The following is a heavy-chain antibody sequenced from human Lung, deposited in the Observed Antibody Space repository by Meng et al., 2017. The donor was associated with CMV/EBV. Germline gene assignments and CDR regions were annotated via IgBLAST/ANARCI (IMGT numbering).Heavy chain of an antibody. CDR1: GGSMGSGNYY. CDR2: IHHSGSA. V-gene: IGHV4-30-4*01. CDR3: ASFDHIPRRNYFDY. J-gene: IGHJ4*02. Sequence: VERQPCVPKLVEPQHTPSLTFAVSGGSMGSGNYYWSWIRQPPGKGLEWIEYIHHSGSAYYHPSLKSRVSISVDTSKNQFSLNLNSMTAADTAVYYCASFDHIPRRNYFDYWGQGTLVTVSS. D-gene: IGHD2-21*01.